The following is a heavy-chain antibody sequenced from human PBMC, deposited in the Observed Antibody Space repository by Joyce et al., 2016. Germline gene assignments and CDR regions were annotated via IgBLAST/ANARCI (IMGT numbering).Heavy chain of an antibody. CDR1: GFTFSSYA. D-gene: IGHD6-6*01. CDR2: ISGSGGST. V-gene: IGHV3-23*01. J-gene: IGHJ4*02. Sequence: EVQLLESGGGLVQPGGSLRLSCGASGFTFSSYAMSWVRQGSGKGLEWVSTISGSGGSTYYAGSVKGRFTISRDNSKNALYLQMNSLRAEDTAVYYCAKDRVLSSIAARGMDSWGQGTPVTVSS. CDR3: AKDRVLSSIAARGMDS.